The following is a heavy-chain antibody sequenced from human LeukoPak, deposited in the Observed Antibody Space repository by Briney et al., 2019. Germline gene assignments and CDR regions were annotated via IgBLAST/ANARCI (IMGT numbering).Heavy chain of an antibody. CDR1: EFTFSSYS. J-gene: IGHJ3*02. V-gene: IGHV3-7*01. CDR3: ARGVYAFDI. D-gene: IGHD2-8*01. Sequence: GGSLRLSCAASEFTFSSYSMNWVRQAPGKGLEWVAYIKEDESEKYYVDAVKGRFTISRDNAKNSLFLQMNSLRAEDTAVYYCARGVYAFDIWGQGTMVTVSS. CDR2: IKEDESEK.